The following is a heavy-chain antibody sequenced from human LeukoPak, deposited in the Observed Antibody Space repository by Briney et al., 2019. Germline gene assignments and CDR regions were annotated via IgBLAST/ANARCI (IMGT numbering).Heavy chain of an antibody. CDR1: GYTLTELS. J-gene: IGHJ3*02. CDR3: ATGMVRVIDAFDI. CDR2: FDPEDGET. V-gene: IGHV1-24*01. D-gene: IGHD3-10*01. Sequence: ASVNVSCKVSGYTLTELSMHWVRQAPGKGVEWMGGFDPEDGETIYAQKFQGRVTMTEDTSTDTAYMELSSLRSEDTAVYYCATGMVRVIDAFDIWGQGTMVTVSS.